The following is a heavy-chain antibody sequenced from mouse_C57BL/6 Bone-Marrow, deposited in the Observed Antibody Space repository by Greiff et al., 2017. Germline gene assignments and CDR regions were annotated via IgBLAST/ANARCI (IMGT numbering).Heavy chain of an antibody. V-gene: IGHV1-15*01. CDR1: GYTFTDYE. Sequence: VQLQESGAELVRPGASVTLSCKASGYTFTDYEMHWVKQTPVHGLEWIGAIDPETGGTAYNQKFKGKAILTADKSSSTAYMELRSLTSEDSAVYYCVTTVVPSPYYYAMDYWGQGTSVTVSS. J-gene: IGHJ4*01. D-gene: IGHD1-1*01. CDR2: IDPETGGT. CDR3: VTTVVPSPYYYAMDY.